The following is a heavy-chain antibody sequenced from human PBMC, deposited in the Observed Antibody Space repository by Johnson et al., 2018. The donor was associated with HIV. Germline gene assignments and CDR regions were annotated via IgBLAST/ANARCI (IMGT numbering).Heavy chain of an antibody. Sequence: VQLVESGGGLVKPGGSLRLSCAASGFTFSDYYMSWIRQAPGKGLEWVAVIWYDGSNKYNAAHVKGRFTISRDNSKTTPFLQMNSLRAEDTAVYYCAREIVVEVAATLISGAFDIWGQGTMVTVSS. CDR1: GFTFSDYY. D-gene: IGHD2-15*01. CDR3: AREIVVEVAATLISGAFDI. CDR2: IWYDGSNK. J-gene: IGHJ3*02. V-gene: IGHV3-33*08.